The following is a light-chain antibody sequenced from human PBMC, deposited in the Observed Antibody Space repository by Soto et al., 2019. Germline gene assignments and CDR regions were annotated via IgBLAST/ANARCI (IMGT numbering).Light chain of an antibody. Sequence: IQMTQSPSSLSASVGGSVTITCRSSQSITTYLNWYQQKPGKAPQLLIYSASSLPSGVPQRFADSGSGTNFTVTIHSIQTEEFATNNCQESYNSPPAIGSGTRLEIK. CDR1: QSITTY. CDR3: QESYNSPPA. V-gene: IGKV1-39*01. CDR2: SAS. J-gene: IGKJ3*01.